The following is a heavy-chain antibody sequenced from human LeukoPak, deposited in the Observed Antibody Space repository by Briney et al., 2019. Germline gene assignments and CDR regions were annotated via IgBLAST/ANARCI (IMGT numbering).Heavy chain of an antibody. J-gene: IGHJ4*02. CDR1: GYTFTSYG. CDR3: ARVELTGYEVDY. CDR2: ISAYNGNT. V-gene: IGHV1-18*01. Sequence: ASVKVSCKASGYTFTSYGISWVRQAPGQGLEWMGWISAYNGNTNYAQKLQGRVTMTTDTSTSTAYMELRRLRSDDTAVYYCARVELTGYEVDYWGQGTLVTVSS. D-gene: IGHD3-9*01.